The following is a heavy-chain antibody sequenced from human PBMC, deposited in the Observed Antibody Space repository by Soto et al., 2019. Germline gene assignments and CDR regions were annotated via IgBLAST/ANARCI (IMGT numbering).Heavy chain of an antibody. CDR2: INHSGST. D-gene: IGHD3-22*01. CDR3: ARGPYYYDSSGYL. J-gene: IGHJ4*02. CDR1: GGSFSGYY. Sequence: SETLSLTCAVYGGSFSGYYWSWIRQPPGKGLEWIGEINHSGSTNYNPSLKSRVTISVDTSKNQFSLKLSSVTAADTAVYYCARGPYYYDSSGYLWGQGTLV. V-gene: IGHV4-34*01.